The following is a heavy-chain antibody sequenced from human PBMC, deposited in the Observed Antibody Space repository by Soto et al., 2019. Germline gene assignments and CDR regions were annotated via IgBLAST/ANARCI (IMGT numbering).Heavy chain of an antibody. CDR3: ARSSTSANYFDY. CDR1: GGSISSGGYY. J-gene: IGHJ4*02. V-gene: IGHV4-31*03. CDR2: LYYRGCT. Sequence: QVQLQESGPGLVKPSQTLSLTCTVSGGSISSGGYYWSWIRQHPGKGLEGIGYLYYRGCTYYNPSLTSRVNISVDTSKNQFSLKLSSVTAADTAVYYCARSSTSANYFDYWGQGTLVTVSS. D-gene: IGHD2-2*01.